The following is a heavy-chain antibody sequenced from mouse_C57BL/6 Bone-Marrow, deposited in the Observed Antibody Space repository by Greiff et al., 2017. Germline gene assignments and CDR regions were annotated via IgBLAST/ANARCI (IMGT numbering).Heavy chain of an antibody. D-gene: IGHD2-1*01. CDR3: TREVAHYYGNAHWYFDV. CDR1: GFTFSDAW. Sequence: EVMLVESGGGLVQPGGSMKLSCAASGFTFSDAWMDWVRQSPEKGLEWVAEIRNKANNHATYYAESVKGRFTISRDDSKSSVYLQMNSLRAEDTGIYYCTREVAHYYGNAHWYFDVWGTGTTVTVSS. CDR2: IRNKANNHAT. J-gene: IGHJ1*03. V-gene: IGHV6-6*01.